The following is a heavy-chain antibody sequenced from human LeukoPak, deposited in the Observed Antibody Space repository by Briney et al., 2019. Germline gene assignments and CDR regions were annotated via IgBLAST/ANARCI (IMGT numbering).Heavy chain of an antibody. CDR3: ARRFGYCGGDCYISYFDY. Sequence: SETLSLTCTVSGGSISSSSYYWGWIRQPPGKELEWIGSIYYSGSTYYNPSLKSRVTISVDTSKNQFSLKLSSVTAADTAVYYCARRFGYCGGDCYISYFDYWGQGTLVTVSS. D-gene: IGHD2-21*02. CDR2: IYYSGST. J-gene: IGHJ4*02. V-gene: IGHV4-39*01. CDR1: GGSISSSSYY.